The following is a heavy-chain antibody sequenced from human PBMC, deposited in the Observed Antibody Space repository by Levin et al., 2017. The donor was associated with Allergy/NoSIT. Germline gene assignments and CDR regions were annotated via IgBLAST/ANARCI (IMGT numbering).Heavy chain of an antibody. CDR3: TNGLTGEAS. D-gene: IGHD7-27*01. CDR1: GFTFSNYW. V-gene: IGHV3-74*01. Sequence: QPGGSLRLSCAASGFTFSNYWMHWVRQVPGKGLMFVSTIKPDGTGANYAESVRGRFSVSRDNTKNTLFLQMNSLRVEDTGLYFCTNGLTGEASWGRGTLVSVSS. J-gene: IGHJ5*02. CDR2: IKPDGTGA.